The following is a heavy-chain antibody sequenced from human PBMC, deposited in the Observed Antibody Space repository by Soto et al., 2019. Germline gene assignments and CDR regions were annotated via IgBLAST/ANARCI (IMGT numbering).Heavy chain of an antibody. Sequence: QVQLQESGPGLVKPSQTLSLTCTVSGGSISSGGYYWSWIRQHPGKGLEWIGYIYYSGSTYYNPSLKSRVTISVDTSKNQFSLKLRSVTAADTAVYYCARGERITMVRGVILDTLYCDYWGQGTLVTVSS. J-gene: IGHJ4*02. CDR2: IYYSGST. CDR1: GGSISSGGYY. CDR3: ARGERITMVRGVILDTLYCDY. V-gene: IGHV4-31*03. D-gene: IGHD3-10*01.